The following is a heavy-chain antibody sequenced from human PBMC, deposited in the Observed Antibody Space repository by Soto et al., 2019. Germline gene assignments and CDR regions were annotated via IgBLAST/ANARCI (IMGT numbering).Heavy chain of an antibody. CDR2: ISYDGSNK. CDR1: GFTFSSYG. CDR3: AKDLLGDSSSSFDY. Sequence: QVQLVESGGGVVQPGRSLRLSCAASGFTFSSYGMHWVRQAPGKGLEWVAVISYDGSNKYYADSVKGRFTISRDNSKNTLYLQMNSLRAEDTAVYYCAKDLLGDSSSSFDYWGQGTLVTVSS. D-gene: IGHD6-6*01. J-gene: IGHJ4*02. V-gene: IGHV3-30*18.